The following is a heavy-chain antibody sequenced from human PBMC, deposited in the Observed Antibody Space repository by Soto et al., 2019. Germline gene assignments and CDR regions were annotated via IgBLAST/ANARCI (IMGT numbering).Heavy chain of an antibody. D-gene: IGHD3-22*01. J-gene: IGHJ5*02. CDR1: GFTFSSYA. Sequence: PGGSLRLSCAASGFTFSSYAMSWVRQAPGKGLEWVSAISGSGGSTYYADSVKGRFTISRDNSKNTLYLQMNSLRAEDTAVYYCAKAYRNYYDSSGPNSFDTWGQGTLVTVSS. CDR2: ISGSGGST. CDR3: AKAYRNYYDSSGPNSFDT. V-gene: IGHV3-23*01.